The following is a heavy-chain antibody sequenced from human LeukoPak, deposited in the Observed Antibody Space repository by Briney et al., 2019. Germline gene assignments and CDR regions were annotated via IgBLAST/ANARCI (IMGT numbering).Heavy chain of an antibody. CDR3: AKAGIVILDY. D-gene: IGHD1-26*01. CDR1: GFTFSSYD. Sequence: PGRSLRLSCAASGFTFSSYDMHWVRQAPGKGLEWVAVISYDGSNKYYADSVKGRFTIFRDNSKNTLYLQMNSLRAEDTAVYYCAKAGIVILDYWGQGTLVTVSS. V-gene: IGHV3-30*18. J-gene: IGHJ4*02. CDR2: ISYDGSNK.